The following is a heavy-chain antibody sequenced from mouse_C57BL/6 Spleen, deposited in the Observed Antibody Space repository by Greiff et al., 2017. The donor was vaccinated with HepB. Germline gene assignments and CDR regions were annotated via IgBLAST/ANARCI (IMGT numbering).Heavy chain of an antibody. J-gene: IGHJ2*01. CDR2: ISYSGST. CDR3: ARTARIKY. D-gene: IGHD1-2*01. CDR1: GYSITSGYG. V-gene: IGHV3-2*02. Sequence: EVQLQQSGPGLVKPSQSLSLTCTVTGYSITSGYGWNWIRQFPGNKLEWMGYISYSGSTNYNPSHKSRISITRDTSKNQFVLQLNSVTTEETATHYCARTARIKYWGQGTNLTVSS.